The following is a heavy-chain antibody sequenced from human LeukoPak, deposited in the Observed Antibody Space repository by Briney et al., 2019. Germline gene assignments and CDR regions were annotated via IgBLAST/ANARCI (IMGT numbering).Heavy chain of an antibody. J-gene: IGHJ5*02. Sequence: SETLSLTCTVSGGSISSYYWSWIRQPAGTALGWIGRIYTSGTITYNPSLKSRVTMSVDTSKNQFSLKLSSVTAADTAVYCARDSGTTGEVKFDPWGQGTLVTVSS. CDR1: GGSISSYY. CDR2: IYTSGTI. CDR3: ARDSGTTGEVKFDP. D-gene: IGHD3-10*01. V-gene: IGHV4-4*07.